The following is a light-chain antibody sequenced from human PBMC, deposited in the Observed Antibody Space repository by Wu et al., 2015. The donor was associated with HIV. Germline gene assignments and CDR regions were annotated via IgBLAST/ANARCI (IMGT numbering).Light chain of an antibody. V-gene: IGKV3D-15*01. CDR1: QIINSN. CDR2: SAS. J-gene: IGKJ4*01. CDR3: QQYNNWPPLT. Sequence: EVVLTQSPGTLSLSPGERATLSCWASQIINSNYLAWYQQKPGQAPRLLIYSASTRATGIPDRFSGSGSGTEFTLTISSMQSEDFAVYYCQQYNNWPPLTFGGGTKVEIK.